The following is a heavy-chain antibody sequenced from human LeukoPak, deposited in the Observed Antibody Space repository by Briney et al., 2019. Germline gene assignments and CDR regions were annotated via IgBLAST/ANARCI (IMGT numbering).Heavy chain of an antibody. V-gene: IGHV1-18*01. CDR3: ARNRGGAGGHYYGMDV. J-gene: IGHJ6*02. CDR1: GYTFTSCG. D-gene: IGHD2/OR15-2a*01. Sequence: ASVKVSCKASGYTFTSCGISWVRQAPGQGLEWMGWISAYNGNTNYAQKLQGRVTMTTDTSTSTAYMELRSLRSDDTAVYYCARNRGGAGGHYYGMDVWGQGTTVTDSS. CDR2: ISAYNGNT.